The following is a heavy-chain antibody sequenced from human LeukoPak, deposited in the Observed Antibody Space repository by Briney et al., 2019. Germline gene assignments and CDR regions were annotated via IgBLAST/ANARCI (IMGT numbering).Heavy chain of an antibody. CDR3: ARVEDYGGTPFDY. Sequence: PSETLSLTCAVSGGSISSSNWWSWVRQPPGKGLEWIGEIYHSGSTNYNPSLKSRVTISVDKSKNQFSLKLSSVTAADTAVYYCARVEDYGGTPFDYWGQGTLVTVSS. V-gene: IGHV4-4*02. J-gene: IGHJ4*02. CDR2: IYHSGST. D-gene: IGHD4-23*01. CDR1: GGSISSSNW.